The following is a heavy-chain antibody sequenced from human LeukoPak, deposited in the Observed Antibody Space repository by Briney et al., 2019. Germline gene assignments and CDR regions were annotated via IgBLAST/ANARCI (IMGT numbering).Heavy chain of an antibody. CDR1: GGSISSGGYY. J-gene: IGHJ2*01. V-gene: IGHV4-31*03. CDR3: ARDRVVVVPAAITQDDWYFDL. CDR2: IYYSGST. D-gene: IGHD2-2*02. Sequence: SETLSLTCTVSGGSISSGGYYWSWIRQHPGKGLEWIGYIYYSGSTYYNPSLKSRVTISVDTSKNQFSLKLSSVTAADTAVYYCARDRVVVVPAAITQDDWYFDLRGRGTLVTVSS.